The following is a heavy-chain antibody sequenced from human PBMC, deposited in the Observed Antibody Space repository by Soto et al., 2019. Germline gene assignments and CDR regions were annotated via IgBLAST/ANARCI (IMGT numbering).Heavy chain of an antibody. CDR3: ARHASGGHAFGGLPYEEFDY. Sequence: QLQLQESGPGLVKPSETLSLTCIVSGGSVSTSGYSWGWIRQPPGKGLEWIGSMYYSGTTYYNPSLKSRVTIPVDTSKNQFSLWLTFVTAADAAVYYSARHASGGHAFGGLPYEEFDYWGQGTLLTVSS. CDR1: GGSVSTSGYS. V-gene: IGHV4-39*01. J-gene: IGHJ4*02. CDR2: MYYSGTT. D-gene: IGHD2-8*02.